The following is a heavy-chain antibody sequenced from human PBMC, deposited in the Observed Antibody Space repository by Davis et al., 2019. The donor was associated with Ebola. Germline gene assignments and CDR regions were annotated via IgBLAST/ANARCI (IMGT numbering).Heavy chain of an antibody. D-gene: IGHD6-13*01. CDR2: ISWDGGST. Sequence: GESLKISCAASGFTFDDYTMHWVRQAPGKGLEWVSLISWDGGSTYYADSVKGRFTISRDNSKNSLYLQMNSLRTEDTALYYCAKDTAAAGFAYVDYWGQGTLVTVSS. CDR3: AKDTAAAGFAYVDY. CDR1: GFTFDDYT. V-gene: IGHV3-43*01. J-gene: IGHJ4*02.